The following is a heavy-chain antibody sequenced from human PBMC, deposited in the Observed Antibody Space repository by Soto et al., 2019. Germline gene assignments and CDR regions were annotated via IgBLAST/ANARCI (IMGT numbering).Heavy chain of an antibody. D-gene: IGHD2-2*02. J-gene: IGHJ4*02. CDR3: ARDSEQLLNQGLFDY. CDR2: ISAYNGNT. V-gene: IGHV1-18*01. CDR1: GYTFTSYG. Sequence: ASVKVSCKASGYTFTSYGISWVRQAPGQGLEWMGWISAYNGNTNYAQKLQGRVTMTTDTSTSTAYMELRSLRSDDTAVYYCARDSEQLLNQGLFDYWGQGTLVTVSS.